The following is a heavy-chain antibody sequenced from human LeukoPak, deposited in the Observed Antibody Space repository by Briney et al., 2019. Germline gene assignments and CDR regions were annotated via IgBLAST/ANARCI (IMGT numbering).Heavy chain of an antibody. J-gene: IGHJ4*02. CDR3: ARSPYRITMIVELRYFDY. CDR1: GFTFSSYG. CDR2: IWYDGSNK. V-gene: IGHV3-33*01. D-gene: IGHD3-22*01. Sequence: GGSLRLSCAASGFTFSSYGMHWVRQAPGKGLEWVAVIWYDGSNKYYADSVKGRFTISRDNSKNTLYLQMNSLRAEDTAVYYCARSPYRITMIVELRYFDYWGQGTLVTVSS.